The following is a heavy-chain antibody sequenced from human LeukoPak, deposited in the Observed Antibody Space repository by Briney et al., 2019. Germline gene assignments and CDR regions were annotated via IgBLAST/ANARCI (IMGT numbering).Heavy chain of an antibody. CDR2: ISYDGSNK. Sequence: PGGSLRLSCAASGFTFSSYGMHWVRQAPGKGLEWVAVISYDGSNKYYADSVKGRFTISRDNSKNTLYLQMNSLRAEDTAVYYCAKGHNYGGNDHDAFDIWGQGTMVTVSS. CDR1: GFTFSSYG. J-gene: IGHJ3*02. D-gene: IGHD4-23*01. V-gene: IGHV3-30*18. CDR3: AKGHNYGGNDHDAFDI.